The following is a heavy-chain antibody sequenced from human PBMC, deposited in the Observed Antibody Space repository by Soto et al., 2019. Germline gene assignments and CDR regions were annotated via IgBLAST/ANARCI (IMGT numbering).Heavy chain of an antibody. CDR2: INHSGST. Sequence: PSETLSLTCAVYGGSFSGYYWSWIRQPPGKGLEWIGEINHSGSTNYNPSLNSRVTILVDTSKNQFSLKLSSVTAADTAVYYCARTRAVWFDPWGQGTLVTVSS. D-gene: IGHD6-19*01. CDR1: GGSFSGYY. J-gene: IGHJ5*02. V-gene: IGHV4-34*01. CDR3: ARTRAVWFDP.